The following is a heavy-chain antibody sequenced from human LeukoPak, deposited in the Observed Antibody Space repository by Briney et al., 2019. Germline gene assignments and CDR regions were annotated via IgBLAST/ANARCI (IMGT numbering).Heavy chain of an antibody. CDR3: ARIKVNSAYFDY. CDR1: GFTFSSNW. J-gene: IGHJ4*02. D-gene: IGHD2-21*01. CDR2: IKEDGSEN. V-gene: IGHV3-7*04. Sequence: TGGSLRLSCAASGFTFSSNWMSWVRQAPGKGLEWVANIKEDGSENYYVDSVNGRFIISRDNAKNSLYLQMNSLRAEDTAVYYCARIKVNSAYFDYWGQGTLVTVSP.